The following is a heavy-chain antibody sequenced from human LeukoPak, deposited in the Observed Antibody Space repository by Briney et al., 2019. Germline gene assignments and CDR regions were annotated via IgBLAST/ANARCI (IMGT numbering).Heavy chain of an antibody. CDR2: IYYSGST. CDR3: ASQAYSSSWYDNYYYYMDV. V-gene: IGHV4-39*01. J-gene: IGHJ6*03. D-gene: IGHD6-13*01. CDR1: GGSISSSSYY. Sequence: PSETLSLTCTVSGGSISSSSYYWGWIRQPPGKGLEWIGSIYYSGSTYYNPSLKSRVTISVDTSKNQFSLKLSSVTAADTAVYYCASQAYSSSWYDNYYYYMDVWGKGTTVTISS.